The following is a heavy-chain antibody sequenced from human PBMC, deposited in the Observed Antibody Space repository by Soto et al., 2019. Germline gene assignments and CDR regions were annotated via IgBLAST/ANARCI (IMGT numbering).Heavy chain of an antibody. V-gene: IGHV3-30*18. J-gene: IGHJ6*02. D-gene: IGHD6-13*01. CDR3: AKDVGQQLVLNYGMDV. Sequence: ESGGGVIQPGTSLSLSCGSSGFTFSSFGMYWVRQAPGKGLEWVAVVSYDGNHKYYADSVKGRFTVSRDNAKNMLYLQMNSLRGEDTAVYYCAKDVGQQLVLNYGMDVWGQGTTVTVSS. CDR1: GFTFSSFG. CDR2: VSYDGNHK.